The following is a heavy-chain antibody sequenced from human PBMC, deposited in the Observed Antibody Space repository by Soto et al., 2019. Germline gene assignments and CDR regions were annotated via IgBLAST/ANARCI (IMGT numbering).Heavy chain of an antibody. CDR2: IYYSGST. V-gene: IGHV4-59*01. CDR1: GGSISSYY. CDR3: ARGGYSYGPGPNYYYYYGMDV. D-gene: IGHD5-18*01. J-gene: IGHJ6*02. Sequence: SETLSLTCTVSGGSISSYYWSWIRQPPGKGLEWIGYIYYSGSTNYNPSLKSRVTISVDTSKNQFSLKLSSVTAADTAVYYCARGGYSYGPGPNYYYYYGMDVWGQGTTVNVSS.